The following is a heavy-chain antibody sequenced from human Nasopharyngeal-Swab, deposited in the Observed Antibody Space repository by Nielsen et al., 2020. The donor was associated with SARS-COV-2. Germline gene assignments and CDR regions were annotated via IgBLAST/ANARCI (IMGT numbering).Heavy chain of an antibody. Sequence: GSLRLSCAVYGGSFSGYYWSWTRKPPGKGLEWIGEINHSGSTNYNPSLKSRVTISVDTSKNQFSLKLSSVTAADTAVYYCARGDFRQIAASYYFDYWGQGTLVTVSS. CDR3: ARGDFRQIAASYYFDY. CDR1: GGSFSGYY. J-gene: IGHJ4*02. D-gene: IGHD6-6*01. CDR2: INHSGST. V-gene: IGHV4-34*01.